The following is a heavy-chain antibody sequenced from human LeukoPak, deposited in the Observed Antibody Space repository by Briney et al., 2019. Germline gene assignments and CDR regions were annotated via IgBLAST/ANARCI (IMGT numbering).Heavy chain of an antibody. J-gene: IGHJ3*01. CDR3: AKDECSGGSCYLLGAFDL. CDR1: RFTFSSYV. Sequence: TGGSLRLSGAASRFTFSSYVMHGFGQTPGTGLEWVAVISYDGNKKYYADSVKGRFTISRDNSKNTLYLQMNSLRAEDTAVYYCAKDECSGGSCYLLGAFDLWGQGTMVTVSS. V-gene: IGHV3-30*18. CDR2: ISYDGNKK. D-gene: IGHD2-15*01.